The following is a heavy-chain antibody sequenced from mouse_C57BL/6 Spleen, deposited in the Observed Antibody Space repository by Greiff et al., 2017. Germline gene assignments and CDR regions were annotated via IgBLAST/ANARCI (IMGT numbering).Heavy chain of an antibody. V-gene: IGHV5-4*01. CDR3: ARDLDSYGSSYRAMDY. D-gene: IGHD1-1*01. CDR1: GFTFSSYA. CDR2: ISDGGSYT. Sequence: EVQLVESGGGLVKPGGSLKLSCAASGFTFSSYAMSWVRQTPEQRLEWVATISDGGSYTYYPDNVKGRFTISRDNAKNNLYLQVSHLTSEDTAMYYCARDLDSYGSSYRAMDYWGQGTSVTVSS. J-gene: IGHJ4*01.